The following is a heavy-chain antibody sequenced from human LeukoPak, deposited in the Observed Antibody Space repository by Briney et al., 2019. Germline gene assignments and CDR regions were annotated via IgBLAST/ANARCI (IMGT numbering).Heavy chain of an antibody. J-gene: IGHJ4*02. D-gene: IGHD3-9*01. V-gene: IGHV3-66*01. CDR1: GFTVSSNY. CDR2: IYSGGST. Sequence: GGSLRLSCAASGFTVSSNYMSWVRHAPGEGLEWGSVIYSGGSTYYADSVKGRFTISRDNSKNTLYLQMNSLRAEDTAVYYCARAPKRILTGYYFDYWGQGTLVTVSS. CDR3: ARAPKRILTGYYFDY.